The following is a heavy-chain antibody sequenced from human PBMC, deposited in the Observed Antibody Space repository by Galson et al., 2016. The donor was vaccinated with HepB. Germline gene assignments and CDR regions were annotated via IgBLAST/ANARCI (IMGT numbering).Heavy chain of an antibody. D-gene: IGHD1-26*01. Sequence: SLRLSCAGSGLNVRNYAMTWVRQAPGKGLEWISALSRGGGSTYYADSVQGRFTISRDNSNNTLHLQMNSLRAEDTAVYFCAVKYSGSYYSDYWGQGTLVTVSS. CDR3: AVKYSGSYYSDY. CDR1: GLNVRNYA. CDR2: LSRGGGST. J-gene: IGHJ4*02. V-gene: IGHV3-23*01.